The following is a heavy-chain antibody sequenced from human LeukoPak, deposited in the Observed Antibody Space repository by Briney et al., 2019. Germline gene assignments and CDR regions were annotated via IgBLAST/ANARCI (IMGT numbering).Heavy chain of an antibody. CDR1: GFTFSSYS. Sequence: GGSLRLSCAASGFTFSSYSMNWVRQAPGKGLEWVSSISSSSSCIYYADSVKGRFTISRDNAKNSLYLQMNSLRAEDTAVYYCARDRVTMVRGVPYYYYYGMDVWGKGTTVTVSS. V-gene: IGHV3-21*01. J-gene: IGHJ6*04. CDR3: ARDRVTMVRGVPYYYYYGMDV. CDR2: ISSSSSCI. D-gene: IGHD3-10*01.